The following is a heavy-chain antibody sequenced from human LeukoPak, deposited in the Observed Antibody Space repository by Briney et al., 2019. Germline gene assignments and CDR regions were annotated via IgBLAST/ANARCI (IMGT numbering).Heavy chain of an antibody. CDR2: ISGSDGST. D-gene: IGHD6-6*01. CDR3: AKDLASQLGRGFYYYYGMDV. CDR1: GFTFSSYA. V-gene: IGHV3-23*01. Sequence: GGSLRLSCAASGFTFSSYAMSWVRQAPGKGLEWVSAISGSDGSTYYADSVKGRFTISRDNSKNTLYLQMNSLRAEDTAVYYCAKDLASQLGRGFYYYYGMDVWGQGTTVTVSS. J-gene: IGHJ6*02.